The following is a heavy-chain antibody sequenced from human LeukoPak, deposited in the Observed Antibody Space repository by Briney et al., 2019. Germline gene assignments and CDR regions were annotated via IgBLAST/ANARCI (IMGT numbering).Heavy chain of an antibody. CDR2: IWYDGSNK. V-gene: IGHV3-30*02. Sequence: GGSLRLSCAASGFTFSNYGIHWVRQAPGKGLEWVAFIWYDGSNKYYTDSVKGRFTISRDNSKNTLYLQMNSLRAEDTAVYYCAKDSGGNQFSYYMDVWGKGTTVTVSS. CDR1: GFTFSNYG. D-gene: IGHD4-23*01. J-gene: IGHJ6*03. CDR3: AKDSGGNQFSYYMDV.